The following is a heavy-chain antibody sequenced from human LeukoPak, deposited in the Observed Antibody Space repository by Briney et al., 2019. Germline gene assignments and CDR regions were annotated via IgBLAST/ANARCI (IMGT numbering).Heavy chain of an antibody. V-gene: IGHV4-34*01. Sequence: SETLSLTCAVYGGSFSGYYWSWIRQPPGKGLEWIGEINHSGSTNYNPSLKSRVTISVDTSKNQFSLKLSSVTAADMAVYYCARGDMVRGVIITRAWDYFDYWGQGTLVTVSS. CDR3: ARGDMVRGVIITRAWDYFDY. CDR2: INHSGST. CDR1: GGSFSGYY. D-gene: IGHD3-10*01. J-gene: IGHJ4*02.